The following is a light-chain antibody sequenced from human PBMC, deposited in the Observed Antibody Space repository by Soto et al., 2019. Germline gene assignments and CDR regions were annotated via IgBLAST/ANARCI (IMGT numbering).Light chain of an antibody. J-gene: IGKJ4*01. CDR1: QTVNSS. V-gene: IGKV3-15*01. CDR2: GIS. Sequence: EIVMTQSPATLSVSPGERATLSCRASQTVNSSLAWYQQKPGQAPRLLIYGISTRATDVPARFSGSGSGTEFTLTISGLQSEDFAVYYCQQYNKLPLTFGGGTKVDIK. CDR3: QQYNKLPLT.